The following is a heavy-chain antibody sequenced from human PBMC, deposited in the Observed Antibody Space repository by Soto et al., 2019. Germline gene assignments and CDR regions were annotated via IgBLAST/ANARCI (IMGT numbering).Heavy chain of an antibody. CDR2: IGGSGKFT. CDR1: GFKFTSYA. J-gene: IGHJ1*01. CDR3: AKHLLGDGAEYFED. D-gene: IGHD3-16*01. V-gene: IGHV3-23*01. Sequence: EVQLLESGGGLAQPGGSLRLSCAATGFKFTSYAMSWVRQATGKGLEWDSGIGGSGKFTHYADSVKGRFTLTRDNSTHTLFLQIDSLRADDTAVYYCAKHLLGDGAEYFEDWGQGTLVTFSS.